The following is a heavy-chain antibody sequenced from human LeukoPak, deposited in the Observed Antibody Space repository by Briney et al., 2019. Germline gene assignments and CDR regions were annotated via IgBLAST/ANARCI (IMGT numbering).Heavy chain of an antibody. CDR1: GFTFSDAW. CDR3: TTGSASH. V-gene: IGHV3-15*01. J-gene: IGHJ4*02. CDR2: IKSKSYGATT. Sequence: GGSLRPSCVASGFTFSDAWMSWVRQAPGKGLERVGHIKSKSYGATTDYAAPVKGRFAISRDDSTNTLYLQMISLRTEDTAVYYCTTGSASHWGQGTLVTVSS. D-gene: IGHD2-15*01.